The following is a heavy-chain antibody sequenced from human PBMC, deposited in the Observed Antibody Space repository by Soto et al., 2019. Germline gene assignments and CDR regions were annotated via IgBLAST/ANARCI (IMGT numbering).Heavy chain of an antibody. CDR2: INHSGST. Sequence: SETLSLTCAVYAGSFSGYYGSGIRQPPGKGLEWIGEINHSGSTNYNPSLKSRVSISVDTSKNQFSLKLSSVTAADTAVYYCARTRSYRPRESGDIWGKGTMVTVSS. CDR3: ARTRSYRPRESGDI. CDR1: AGSFSGYY. V-gene: IGHV4-34*01. D-gene: IGHD3-16*02. J-gene: IGHJ3*02.